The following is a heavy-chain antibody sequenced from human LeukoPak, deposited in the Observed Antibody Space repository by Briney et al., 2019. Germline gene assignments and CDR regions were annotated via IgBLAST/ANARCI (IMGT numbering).Heavy chain of an antibody. Sequence: QSGGSLRLSCAASGFIFDNYWMSWVRQAPGKGLEWVANIKQDGSEKYYVDSVKGRFTISRDNAKKSLYLQMNSLRVEDTAMYYCASKGGDFWGQGTLVTVSS. CDR1: GFIFDNYW. D-gene: IGHD2/OR15-2a*01. J-gene: IGHJ4*02. V-gene: IGHV3-7*01. CDR3: ASKGGDF. CDR2: IKQDGSEK.